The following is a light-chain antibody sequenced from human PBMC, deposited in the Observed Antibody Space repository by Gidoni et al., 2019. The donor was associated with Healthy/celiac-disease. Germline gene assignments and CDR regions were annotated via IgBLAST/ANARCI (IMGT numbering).Light chain of an antibody. Sequence: QSALTQPRSVSGSPGQSVTISCTGTSSDVGGYNYVSWYQQHPGKAPKLMIYDVSKRPSGVPDRFSGSKSGIPASLTISGLQAEDEADYYCCSYAGSYTWVFGGGTKLTVL. CDR3: CSYAGSYTWV. J-gene: IGLJ3*02. V-gene: IGLV2-11*01. CDR2: DVS. CDR1: SSDVGGYNY.